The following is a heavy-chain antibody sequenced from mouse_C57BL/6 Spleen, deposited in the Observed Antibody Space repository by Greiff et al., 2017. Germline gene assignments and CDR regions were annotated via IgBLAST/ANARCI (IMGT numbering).Heavy chain of an antibody. V-gene: IGHV1-82*01. CDR3: ARSGYGSSYEGYAMDY. CDR1: GYAFSSYW. CDR2: IYPGDGDT. D-gene: IGHD1-1*01. J-gene: IGHJ4*01. Sequence: VQLQQSGPELVKPGASVKISCKASGYAFSSYWMNWVKQRPGKGLEWIGRIYPGDGDTNYNGKVKGKATLTAYKSSSTAYMKLSSLTSEDSAVYFCARSGYGSSYEGYAMDYWGQGTSGTVSS.